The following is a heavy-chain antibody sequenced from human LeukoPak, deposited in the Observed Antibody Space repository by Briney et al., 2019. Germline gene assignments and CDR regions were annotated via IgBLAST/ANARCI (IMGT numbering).Heavy chain of an antibody. J-gene: IGHJ6*02. V-gene: IGHV3-64*01. CDR2: INNNGGST. CDR1: GFTFSSYA. CDR3: AKGYSSGWYNPMDV. Sequence: GGSLRLSCAASGFTFSSYALHWVRQAPGKGLQYVSTINNNGGSTFYANSVKGRFTISRDNSKNTLYLQMGSLRAEDMAVYYCAKGYSSGWYNPMDVWGQGTTVTVSS. D-gene: IGHD6-19*01.